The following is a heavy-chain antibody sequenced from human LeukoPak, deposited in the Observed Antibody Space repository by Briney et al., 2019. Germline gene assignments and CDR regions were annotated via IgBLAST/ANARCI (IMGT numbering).Heavy chain of an antibody. J-gene: IGHJ4*02. V-gene: IGHV3-21*01. CDR3: ASTPEGGPNYFDY. D-gene: IGHD2-15*01. Sequence: GGSLRLSCAASGLAFSSYSMNWVRQAPGKGLEWVSSIGSTSSYIYYADSVKGRFTISRDNAKNSLYLQMNSLRAEDTAVYYCASTPEGGPNYFDYWGQGTLVTVSS. CDR1: GLAFSSYS. CDR2: IGSTSSYI.